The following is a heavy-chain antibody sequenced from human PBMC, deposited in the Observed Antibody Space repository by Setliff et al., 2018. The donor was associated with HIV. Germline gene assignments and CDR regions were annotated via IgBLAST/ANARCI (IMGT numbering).Heavy chain of an antibody. CDR1: GGSISSHY. V-gene: IGHV4-59*11. CDR2: IYYNGIT. CDR3: ARVKSRWWYFDL. J-gene: IGHJ2*01. D-gene: IGHD2-15*01. Sequence: SETPSLTCTVSGGSISSHYWSWIRQAPGKGLEWIASIYYNGITNYNPSLKSRVIISVDTSKSQFSLNLSSVTAADTAVYYCARVKSRWWYFDLWGRGTLVTVSS.